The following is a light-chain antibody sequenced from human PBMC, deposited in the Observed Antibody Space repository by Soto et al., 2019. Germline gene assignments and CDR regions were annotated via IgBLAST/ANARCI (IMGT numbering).Light chain of an antibody. CDR3: SSYTSSRAYV. V-gene: IGLV2-14*01. CDR1: SSDVGGYNY. CDR2: EVS. J-gene: IGLJ1*01. Sequence: QSALTQPASESGSPGQSITISCTGTSSDVGGYNYVSWYQQQSGKAPKLMIHEVSNRPSGVSSRFSGSKSGNTASLTISGLQAEDDADYYCSSYTSSRAYVFGIGIKVTVL.